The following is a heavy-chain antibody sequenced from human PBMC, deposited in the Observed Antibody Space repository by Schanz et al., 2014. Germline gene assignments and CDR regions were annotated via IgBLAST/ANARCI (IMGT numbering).Heavy chain of an antibody. Sequence: QVQLVESGGGVVQPGRSLRLSCAASGFTFSSYAMHWVRQAPGKGLEWVAVISYDGRNKYYADSVKGRFTISRDNSKITRYLQMNSLRTEDTAVYYCASPSGYSDYGTYFDIWGQGTLVTVSS. CDR3: ASPSGYSDYGTYFDI. J-gene: IGHJ4*02. CDR2: ISYDGRNK. V-gene: IGHV3-30-3*01. D-gene: IGHD5-12*01. CDR1: GFTFSSYA.